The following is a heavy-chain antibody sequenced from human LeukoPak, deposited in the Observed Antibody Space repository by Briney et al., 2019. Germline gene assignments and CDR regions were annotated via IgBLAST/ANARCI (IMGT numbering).Heavy chain of an antibody. V-gene: IGHV4-4*07. CDR1: GGSISSYY. J-gene: IGHJ5*02. CDR3: ARIYYGSGSPAGWFDP. Sequence: PSETLSLTCTVSGGSISSYYWSWIRQPAGKGLEWIGRIYTSGSTNYNPSLKSRVTMSVDTSKNQFSLKLSSVTAADTAVYYCARIYYGSGSPAGWFDPWGQGTPVTVSS. D-gene: IGHD3-10*01. CDR2: IYTSGST.